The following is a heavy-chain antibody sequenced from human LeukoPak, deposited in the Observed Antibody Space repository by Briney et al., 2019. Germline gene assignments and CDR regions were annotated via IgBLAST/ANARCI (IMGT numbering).Heavy chain of an antibody. Sequence: GRSLRLSCAASGFTFSSHGMHWVRQAPGKGLEWVAIIWYDGSNKYYADSVKGRFTVSRDNSKNTLYLQMNSLRAEDTAVYYCAKYEVVVVAYYYYGMDVWGQGTTVTVSS. CDR1: GFTFSSHG. CDR2: IWYDGSNK. D-gene: IGHD2-15*01. J-gene: IGHJ6*02. CDR3: AKYEVVVVAYYYYGMDV. V-gene: IGHV3-33*06.